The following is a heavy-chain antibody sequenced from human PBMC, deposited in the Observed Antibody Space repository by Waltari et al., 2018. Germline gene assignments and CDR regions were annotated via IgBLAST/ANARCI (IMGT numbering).Heavy chain of an antibody. Sequence: EVQLVASGGGLVQPGRSLRVSWPASGFNFTDYAMHWVRQAPGKGLEWVSGISWNSGVIAYADSVKGRFTISRDNAKNSLYLQMNSLRAEDTALYYCAKDKEGWSSFDYWGQGALVTVSS. CDR1: GFNFTDYA. CDR2: ISWNSGVI. J-gene: IGHJ4*02. V-gene: IGHV3-9*01. D-gene: IGHD6-19*01. CDR3: AKDKEGWSSFDY.